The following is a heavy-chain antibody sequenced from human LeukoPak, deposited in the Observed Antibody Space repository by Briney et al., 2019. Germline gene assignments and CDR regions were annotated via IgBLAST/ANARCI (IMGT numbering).Heavy chain of an antibody. CDR3: ASGYYYGSYFDY. V-gene: IGHV4-59*01. J-gene: IGHJ4*02. D-gene: IGHD3-10*01. CDR2: IYYSGST. CDR1: GGSISSYY. Sequence: PSETLSLTCTVSGGSISSYYWSWIRQPPGKGLEWIGYIYYSGSTNYNPSLKRRVTISVETSKNQFSLKLSSVTAADTAVYYCASGYYYGSYFDYWGQGTLVTVSS.